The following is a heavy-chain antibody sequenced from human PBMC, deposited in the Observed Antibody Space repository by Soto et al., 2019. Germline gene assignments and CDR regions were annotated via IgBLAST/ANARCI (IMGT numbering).Heavy chain of an antibody. Sequence: PSETLSLTCTVSGGSISSGGYYWSWIRQHPGKGLEWIGYIYYSGSTYYNPSLKSRVTISVDTSKNQFSLKLSSVTAADTAVYYCAGSIYCSSTSCYTPTPYYYYGMDVWGQGTTVTVSS. CDR3: AGSIYCSSTSCYTPTPYYYYGMDV. CDR1: GGSISSGGYY. V-gene: IGHV4-31*03. J-gene: IGHJ6*02. D-gene: IGHD2-2*02. CDR2: IYYSGST.